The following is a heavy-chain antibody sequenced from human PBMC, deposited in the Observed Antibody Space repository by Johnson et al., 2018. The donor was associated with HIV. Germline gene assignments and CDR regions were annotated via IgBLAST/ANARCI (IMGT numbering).Heavy chain of an antibody. CDR3: ARVGYECSGFYCDSHAFDM. J-gene: IGHJ3*02. D-gene: IGHD3-22*01. CDR2: IRYDGSNK. V-gene: IGHV3-30*02. Sequence: QMLLVESGGGLIQPGGSLRLSCAASGFTFSSYGMHWVRQAPGKGLEWVAFIRYDGSNKYYADSVKGRFTISRDTLKNTLFLQMSSLRAEDTAVYYVARVGYECSGFYCDSHAFDMWGQGAMITVSS. CDR1: GFTFSSYG.